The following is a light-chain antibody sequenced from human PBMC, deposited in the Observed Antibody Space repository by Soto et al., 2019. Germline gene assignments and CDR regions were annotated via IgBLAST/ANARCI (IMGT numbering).Light chain of an antibody. Sequence: DIQLTQSPSTLSASVGDRVTFTCRASQSISNWLAWYQQKPGKAPNLLIHDASSLESGVPSRFSGSGSGTEFTLTISSLRPDDFGTYYCQQYYSYCTFGQGTKVEIK. CDR2: DAS. CDR1: QSISNW. J-gene: IGKJ2*02. CDR3: QQYYSYCT. V-gene: IGKV1-5*01.